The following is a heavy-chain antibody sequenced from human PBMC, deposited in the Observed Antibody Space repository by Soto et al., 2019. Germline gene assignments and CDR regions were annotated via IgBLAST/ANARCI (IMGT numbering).Heavy chain of an antibody. J-gene: IGHJ6*01. Sequence: QVQLVESGGGVVQPGRSLRLSCAASEFTFSNYGMHWVRQAPGKGLEWVAVILNDGSNRYHADSVKDRFTISRENSKNTLYLQMNRLRAEDTAVYYCARDDEYSGNGMDVWGQGTTVTVSP. CDR1: EFTFSNYG. D-gene: IGHD3-10*01. V-gene: IGHV3-33*01. CDR2: ILNDGSNR. CDR3: ARDDEYSGNGMDV.